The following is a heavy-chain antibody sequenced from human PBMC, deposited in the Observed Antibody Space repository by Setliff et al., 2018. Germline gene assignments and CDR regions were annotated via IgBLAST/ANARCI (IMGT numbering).Heavy chain of an antibody. CDR2: ISPDSYYI. Sequence: PVGSLRLSCAASGFTFSSYSMHWVRQTPGKGLEWVSSISPDSYYIYYADSIKGRFTISRDNAKSSLYLQMNSLRAEDTAVFYCARSPANGGHDAFDIWGQGTMVTVSS. V-gene: IGHV3-21*03. CDR1: GFTFSSYS. J-gene: IGHJ3*02. D-gene: IGHD6-25*01. CDR3: ARSPANGGHDAFDI.